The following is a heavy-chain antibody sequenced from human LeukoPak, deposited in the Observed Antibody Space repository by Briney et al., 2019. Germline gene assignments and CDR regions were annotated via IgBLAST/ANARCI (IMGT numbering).Heavy chain of an antibody. CDR1: GYTFTSND. CDR2: MNPNSGNT. V-gene: IGHV1-8*03. J-gene: IGHJ5*02. Sequence: GASVKVSCKASGYTFTSNDINWVRQAPGQGLEWMGWMNPNSGNTGYAQKFQGRVTITRDTSITTAYLELSSLRSEDTAVYYCARDGPYQADWFDPWGQGTLVTVSS. CDR3: ARDGPYQADWFDP. D-gene: IGHD3-16*01.